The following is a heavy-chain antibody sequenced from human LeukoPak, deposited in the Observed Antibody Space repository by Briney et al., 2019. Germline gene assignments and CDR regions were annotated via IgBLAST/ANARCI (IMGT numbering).Heavy chain of an antibody. D-gene: IGHD2-2*01. V-gene: IGHV4-39*01. CDR1: GGSISSSSYY. J-gene: IGHJ4*02. CDR3: ARHAAPGDLVVPAAIVWVDY. Sequence: SETLSLTCTVSGGSISSSSYYWGWIRQPPGKGLEWIGSIYYSGSTYYNPSLKSRVTISVDTSKNQFSLKLSPVTAADTAVYYCARHAAPGDLVVPAAIVWVDYWGQGTLVTVSS. CDR2: IYYSGST.